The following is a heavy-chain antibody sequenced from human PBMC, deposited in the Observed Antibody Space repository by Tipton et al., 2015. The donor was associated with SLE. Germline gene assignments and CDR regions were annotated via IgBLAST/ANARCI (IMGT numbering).Heavy chain of an antibody. V-gene: IGHV4-31*03. J-gene: IGHJ4*02. CDR3: ARDPYDSWSDYQATFDY. Sequence: TLSLTCTVSGDSINSDGYFWTWIRQPPGKGLEWIGYIYYSGSTYYNPSLQSRLTMSVDTSRNQFSLKLTSVTAADTAVYYCARDPYDSWSDYQATFDYWGQGTLVTVSP. D-gene: IGHD3-3*01. CDR1: GDSINSDGYF. CDR2: IYYSGST.